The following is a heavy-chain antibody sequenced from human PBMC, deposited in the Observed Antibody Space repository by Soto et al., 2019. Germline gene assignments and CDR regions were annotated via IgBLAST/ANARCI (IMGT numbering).Heavy chain of an antibody. CDR1: GFTFSSYA. D-gene: IGHD3-10*01. CDR3: AKDRGFLLWFGEDDAFDI. CDR2: ISGSGGST. J-gene: IGHJ3*02. V-gene: IGHV3-23*01. Sequence: EVQLLESGGGLVQPGGSLRLSCAASGFTFSSYAMSWVRQAPGKGLEWVSAISGSGGSTYYADSVKGRFTISRDNSKNTLYLQMNSLRAEDTAVYYCAKDRGFLLWFGEDDAFDIWGQGTLVTVSS.